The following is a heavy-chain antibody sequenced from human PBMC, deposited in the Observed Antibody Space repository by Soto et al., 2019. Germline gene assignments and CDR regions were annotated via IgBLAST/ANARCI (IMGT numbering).Heavy chain of an antibody. CDR3: ARDFCLELRGVDS. Sequence: EVQLLESGGGLVQPGGSLRLSCVASGSAFDNYAMTWVRQGPGKGLEWVSTISLDGAATYYAESVKGRFTISRDNSNDTLYLQMNTLRAEDTAIYYCARDFCLELRGVDSWGQGTLVTVSS. CDR2: ISLDGAAT. V-gene: IGHV3-23*01. D-gene: IGHD1-7*01. J-gene: IGHJ4*02. CDR1: GSAFDNYA.